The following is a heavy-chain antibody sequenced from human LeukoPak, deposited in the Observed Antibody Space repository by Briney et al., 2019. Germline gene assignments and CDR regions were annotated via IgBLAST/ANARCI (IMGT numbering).Heavy chain of an antibody. CDR1: GGSISSYY. V-gene: IGHV4-59*01. CDR3: ARGGGVGYYYYYMDV. Sequence: SETLSLTCTVSGGSISSYYWSWIRQPPGKGLEWIGYIYYSGSTNYNPSLRSRVTISVDSSKNQFSLKLTSVTAADTAVYYCARGGGVGYYYYYMDVWGKGTTVTVSS. D-gene: IGHD1-26*01. CDR2: IYYSGST. J-gene: IGHJ6*03.